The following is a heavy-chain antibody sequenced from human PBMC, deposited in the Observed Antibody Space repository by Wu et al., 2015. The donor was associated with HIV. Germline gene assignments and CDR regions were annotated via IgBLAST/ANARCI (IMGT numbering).Heavy chain of an antibody. J-gene: IGHJ6*02. Sequence: QGQLVQFGAEVKKPGSSVKVTCKASGDGFTSYAVSWVRQAPGQGLEWMGGINPLFGTTKHAQKFQDRVTSTTDESKTTAYMELRSLRSEDTAVYYCARNTGAVATSLYSLGVWGQGTTVAVSS. V-gene: IGHV1-69*05. CDR3: ARNTGAVATSLYSLGV. CDR2: INPLFGTT. CDR1: GDGFTSYA. D-gene: IGHD5-12*01.